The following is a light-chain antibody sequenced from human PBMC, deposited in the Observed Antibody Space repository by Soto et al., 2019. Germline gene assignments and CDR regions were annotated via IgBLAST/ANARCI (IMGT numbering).Light chain of an antibody. CDR1: QSISSW. V-gene: IGKV1-5*03. CDR3: QQYNSYWT. CDR2: KAS. Sequence: DIQMTQSPSTLSASVGDRVTITCRASQSISSWLAWYQQKPGNAPNLLIYKASTLESGVPSGFSGSGSGTEFTLTISSLQPDDFATYYCQQYNSYWTFGQGTKVDIK. J-gene: IGKJ1*01.